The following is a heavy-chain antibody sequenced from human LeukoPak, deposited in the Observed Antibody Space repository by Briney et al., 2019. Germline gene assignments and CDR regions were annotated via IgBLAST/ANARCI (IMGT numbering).Heavy chain of an antibody. CDR1: GFTFSTYW. V-gene: IGHV3-7*03. Sequence: GGSLRLSCASSGFTFSTYWMNWVRQAPGKGLEWAASIKHDGSGKYYVDSVKGRFTISRDNAENSLSLQMNSLRAEDTALYYCARGDFDFWGQGILVTVSS. CDR2: IKHDGSGK. J-gene: IGHJ4*02. CDR3: ARGDFDF.